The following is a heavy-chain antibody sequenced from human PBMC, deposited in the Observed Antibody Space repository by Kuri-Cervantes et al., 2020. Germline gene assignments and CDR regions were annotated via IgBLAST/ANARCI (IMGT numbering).Heavy chain of an antibody. Sequence: ETLSLTCAASGFTFSSYGMHWVRQAPGKGLEWVANIQQDGSEKFYVDSVKGRFTISRDNAKNSLYLQMSSLRAEDTAVYYCARDGPHYGDYEVLWGQGTLVTVSS. J-gene: IGHJ4*02. V-gene: IGHV3-7*01. CDR1: GFTFSSYG. CDR2: IQQDGSEK. CDR3: ARDGPHYGDYEVL. D-gene: IGHD4-17*01.